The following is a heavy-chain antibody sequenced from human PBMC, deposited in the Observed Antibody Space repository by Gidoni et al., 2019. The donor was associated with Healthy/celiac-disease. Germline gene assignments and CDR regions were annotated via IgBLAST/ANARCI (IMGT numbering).Heavy chain of an antibody. D-gene: IGHD3-10*01. CDR1: GGSIRSYY. CDR2: IYYSGST. Sequence: QVQLQESGPGLVKPSETLSLTCTVSGGSIRSYYWSWIRQPPGKGLEWIGYIYYSGSTNYNPSLKSRVTISVDTSKNQFSLKLSSVTAADTAVYYCARGGYYGSGSLGAFDIWGQGTMVTVSS. J-gene: IGHJ3*02. V-gene: IGHV4-59*01. CDR3: ARGGYYGSGSLGAFDI.